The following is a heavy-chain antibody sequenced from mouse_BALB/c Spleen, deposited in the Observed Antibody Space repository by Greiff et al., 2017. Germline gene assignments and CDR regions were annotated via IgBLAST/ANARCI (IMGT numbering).Heavy chain of an antibody. D-gene: IGHD2-10*02. Sequence: EVQGVESGGGLVKPGGSLKLSCAASGFTFSDYYMYWVRQTPEKRLEWVATISDGGSYTYYPDSVKGRFTISRDNAKNNLYLQMSSLKSEDTAMYYCAREEYGNYAWFAYWGQGTLVTVSA. V-gene: IGHV5-4*02. CDR3: AREEYGNYAWFAY. CDR2: ISDGGSYT. CDR1: GFTFSDYY. J-gene: IGHJ3*01.